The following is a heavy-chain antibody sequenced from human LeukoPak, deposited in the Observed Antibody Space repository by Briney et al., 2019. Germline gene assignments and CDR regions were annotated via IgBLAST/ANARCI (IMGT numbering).Heavy chain of an antibody. D-gene: IGHD3-16*01. V-gene: IGHV1-2*02. J-gene: IGHJ5*02. CDR3: ARGHYDYVLGNWLDP. Sequence: ASVKVSCKASGYTFTGYYIHWVRQAPGQGLDWMGWISPNTGGTNYAQKFQGRVTMTRDTSISTAYMELSRLRSDDTAMYYCARGHYDYVLGNWLDPWGQGTLVTVSS. CDR2: ISPNTGGT. CDR1: GYTFTGYY.